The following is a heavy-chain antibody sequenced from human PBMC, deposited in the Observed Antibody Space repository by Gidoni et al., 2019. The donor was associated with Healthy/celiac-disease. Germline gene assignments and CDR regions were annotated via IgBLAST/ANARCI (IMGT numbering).Heavy chain of an antibody. J-gene: IGHJ4*02. V-gene: IGHV3-30*18. CDR3: AKSNSVGATLAFDY. D-gene: IGHD1-26*01. Sequence: QVQLVESGGGVVQPGRSLRLSCAASGFTFSSYGMHRVRQAPGKGLEWVAVISYDGSNKYYADSVKGRFTISRDNSKNTLYLQMNSLRAEDTAVYYCAKSNSVGATLAFDYWGQGTLVTVSS. CDR2: ISYDGSNK. CDR1: GFTFSSYG.